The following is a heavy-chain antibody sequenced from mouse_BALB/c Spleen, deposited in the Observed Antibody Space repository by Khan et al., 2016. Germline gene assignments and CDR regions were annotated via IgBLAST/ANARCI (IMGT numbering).Heavy chain of an antibody. CDR3: ARYRYYYGSSKYFDV. Sequence: QIQLVQSGPELKKPGETVKISCKASGYTFTNYGMNWVKQAPGKDLKWMGWINTYTGEPTYADDFKGRFAFSLETSASTAYLQINNLRNDDTATYFCARYRYYYGSSKYFDVWGAGTTVTVSS. D-gene: IGHD1-1*01. CDR1: GYTFTNYG. V-gene: IGHV9-3-1*01. CDR2: INTYTGEP. J-gene: IGHJ1*01.